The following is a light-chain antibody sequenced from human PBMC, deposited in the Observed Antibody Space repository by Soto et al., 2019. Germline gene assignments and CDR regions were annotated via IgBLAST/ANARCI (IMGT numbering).Light chain of an antibody. J-gene: IGKJ1*01. Sequence: EIVLTQSPATLSLSPGERATLSFMASQSVSSSLAWYQQKPGQAPRLLIYDASSRATGIPDRFSGSGSGTDFSLTISRLEPEDFAVYYCQQYGVSPRTFGQGTKVDIK. CDR2: DAS. CDR1: QSVSSS. CDR3: QQYGVSPRT. V-gene: IGKV3-20*01.